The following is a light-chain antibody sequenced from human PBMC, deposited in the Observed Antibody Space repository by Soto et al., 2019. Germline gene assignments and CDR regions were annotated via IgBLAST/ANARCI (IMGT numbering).Light chain of an antibody. CDR1: QSVDSSY. J-gene: IGKJ1*01. CDR2: AAS. Sequence: IVFKISPGTLSLSPGERATLSCRASQSVDSSYLAWYQQKPGQAPRILIFAASSRATGIPDRFSGSGSGTDFTLTISRLEPGDFTVYYCQQYASSSWTFGQGTKVDIK. CDR3: QQYASSSWT. V-gene: IGKV3-20*01.